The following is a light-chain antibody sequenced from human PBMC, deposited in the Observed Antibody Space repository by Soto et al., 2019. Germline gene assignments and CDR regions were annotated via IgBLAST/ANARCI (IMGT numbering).Light chain of an antibody. V-gene: IGKV3-20*01. Sequence: IVLTQSPGTLSLSPGERATLSCRASQSVTSNYLAWYQQKPGQAPRILIFAASSRAPGIPDKFSGSGSGTDFTLTISRLEPDDFAVYYCQQYGGSPYTFGQGTKLEIK. J-gene: IGKJ2*01. CDR1: QSVTSNY. CDR3: QQYGGSPYT. CDR2: AAS.